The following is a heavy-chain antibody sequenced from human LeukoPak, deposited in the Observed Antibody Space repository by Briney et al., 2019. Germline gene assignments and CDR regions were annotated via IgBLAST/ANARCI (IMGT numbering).Heavy chain of an antibody. D-gene: IGHD3-22*01. CDR2: ISAYNGNT. V-gene: IGHV1-18*01. Sequence: ASVKVSCKASGYTFTSYGISWVRQAPGQALEWMGWISAYNGNTNYAQKLQGRVTMTTDTSTSTAYMELRSLRSDDTAVYYCARREYYDSSGYYILNDYWGQGTLVTVSS. CDR1: GYTFTSYG. J-gene: IGHJ4*02. CDR3: ARREYYDSSGYYILNDY.